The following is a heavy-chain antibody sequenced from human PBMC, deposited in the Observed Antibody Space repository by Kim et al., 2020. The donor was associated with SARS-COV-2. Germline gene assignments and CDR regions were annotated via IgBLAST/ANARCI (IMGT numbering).Heavy chain of an antibody. CDR3: ARDQGSDGVDP. V-gene: IGHV4-59*01. J-gene: IGHJ5*02. CDR2: IYYSGST. CDR1: GVSISSYY. Sequence: SETLSLTCTVSGVSISSYYWSWIRQPPGKGLEWIGYIYYSGSTNYNPSLKSRVTISVDTSKNQFSLKLSSVTAADTAVYYCARDQGSDGVDPWGQGTLVT. D-gene: IGHD4-17*01.